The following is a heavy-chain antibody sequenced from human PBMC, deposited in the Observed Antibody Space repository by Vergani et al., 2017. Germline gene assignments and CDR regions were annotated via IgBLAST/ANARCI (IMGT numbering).Heavy chain of an antibody. V-gene: IGHV4-39*01. CDR2: IYYSGST. D-gene: IGHD6-13*01. CDR3: ARHTGSSWRKIDY. J-gene: IGHJ4*02. Sequence: QVQLQESGPGLVKPSQTLSLTCTVSGGSISSGGYYWSWIRQHPGKGLEWIGSIYYSGSTYYNPSLKSRVTISVDTSKNQFSLKLSSVTAADTAVYYCARHTGSSWRKIDYWGQGTLVTVSS. CDR1: GGSISSGGYY.